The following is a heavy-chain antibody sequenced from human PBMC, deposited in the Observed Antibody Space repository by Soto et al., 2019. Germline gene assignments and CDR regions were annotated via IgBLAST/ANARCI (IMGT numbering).Heavy chain of an antibody. J-gene: IGHJ4*02. D-gene: IGHD2-2*01. CDR2: IYSGGST. Sequence: PGGSLRLSCAASGFTVSSNYMSWVRQAPGKGLEWVSVIYSGGSTYYSDSVKGRFTISKDNSKNTLYLQMNSLRAEDTAVYYCARGDCSSTSCYYLDYWGQGTLVTVSS. V-gene: IGHV3-53*01. CDR3: ARGDCSSTSCYYLDY. CDR1: GFTVSSNY.